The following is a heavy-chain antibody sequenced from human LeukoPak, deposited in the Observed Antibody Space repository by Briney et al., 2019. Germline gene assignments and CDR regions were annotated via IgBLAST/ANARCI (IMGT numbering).Heavy chain of an antibody. CDR2: IKQDGSEK. J-gene: IGHJ4*02. D-gene: IGHD2-15*01. CDR1: GFTFSSYW. V-gene: IGHV3-7*03. Sequence: GGSLRLSCAASGFTFSSYWMSWVRQAPGKGLEWVANIKQDGSEKYYVDSVKGRFTISRDNAKNSLYLQMNSLRAEDTAVYYCASDVARDMTDYWGQGTLVTVSS. CDR3: ASDVARDMTDY.